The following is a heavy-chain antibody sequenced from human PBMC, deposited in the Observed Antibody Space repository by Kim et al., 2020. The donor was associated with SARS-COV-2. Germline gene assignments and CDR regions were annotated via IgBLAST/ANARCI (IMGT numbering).Heavy chain of an antibody. V-gene: IGHV4-39*01. CDR1: GGSISSSSYY. Sequence: SETLSLTCTVSGGSISSSSYYWGWIRQPPGKGLEWIGSIYYSGSTYYNPSLKSRVTISVDTSKNQFSLKLSSVTAADTAVYYCARPVSNYCSSTSCSTNWFDPWGQGTLVTVSS. D-gene: IGHD2-2*01. CDR2: IYYSGST. CDR3: ARPVSNYCSSTSCSTNWFDP. J-gene: IGHJ5*02.